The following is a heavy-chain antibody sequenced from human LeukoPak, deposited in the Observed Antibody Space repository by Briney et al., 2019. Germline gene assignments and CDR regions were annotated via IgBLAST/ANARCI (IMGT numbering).Heavy chain of an antibody. CDR3: AKVLGGLWPGIDY. Sequence: GGSLRLSCTASGFTFSTHSMHWVRQAPGKGPVWVSRINSDGSRTRYADSVTGRFTISRDNAKNTVYLQMNSLRAEDTAVYYCAKVLGGLWPGIDYWGQGTVVTVSS. J-gene: IGHJ4*02. D-gene: IGHD2-15*01. CDR1: GFTFSTHS. V-gene: IGHV3-74*01. CDR2: INSDGSRT.